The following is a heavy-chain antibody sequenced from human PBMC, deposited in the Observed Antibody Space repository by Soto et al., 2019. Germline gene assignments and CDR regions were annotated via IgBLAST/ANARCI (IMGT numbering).Heavy chain of an antibody. D-gene: IGHD3-16*01. Sequence: QVQLVQSGAEVKNPGSSVKVSCKASGGTFSSYAISWVRQSPGQGLEWMGGIIPIFGTANYEQKFQGRGTITADKSMITVYIEMSSLRSEDTAVYYFAREGGGSVGLWEATAAFDIWGQGTMVTVSS. CDR1: GGTFSSYA. CDR2: IIPIFGTA. V-gene: IGHV1-69*06. J-gene: IGHJ3*02. CDR3: AREGGGSVGLWEATAAFDI.